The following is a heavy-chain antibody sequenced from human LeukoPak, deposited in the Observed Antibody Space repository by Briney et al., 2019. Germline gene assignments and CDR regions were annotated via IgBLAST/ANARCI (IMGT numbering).Heavy chain of an antibody. D-gene: IGHD4-17*01. CDR1: GYTFTGYY. CDR3: ATGTVPQGAFDI. CDR2: INPNSGGT. J-gene: IGHJ3*02. Sequence: ASVKVSCKASGYTFTGYYMHWVRQAPGQGLEWMGWINPNSGGTNYAQKFQGRVTMTRDTSTSTVYMELSSLRSEDTAVYYCATGTVPQGAFDIWGQGTMVTVSS. V-gene: IGHV1-2*02.